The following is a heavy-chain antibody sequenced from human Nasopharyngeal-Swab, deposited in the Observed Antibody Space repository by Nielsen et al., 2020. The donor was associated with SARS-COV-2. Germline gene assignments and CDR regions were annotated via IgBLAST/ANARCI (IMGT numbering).Heavy chain of an antibody. Sequence: GGSLRLSCEGFGFMFSDYSLNWVRQAPGKGLEWVSTISGSGDKTYYADSVKGRFTISRDKSKNTLYLQMNSLRAEDTAEYYCARSWHSHDWYYFDYWGQGTLVTVSS. D-gene: IGHD3-9*01. CDR2: ISGSGDKT. CDR1: GFMFSDYS. J-gene: IGHJ4*02. CDR3: ARSWHSHDWYYFDY. V-gene: IGHV3-23*01.